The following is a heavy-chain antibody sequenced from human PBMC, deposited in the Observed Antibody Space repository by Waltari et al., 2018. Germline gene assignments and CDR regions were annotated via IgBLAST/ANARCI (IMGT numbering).Heavy chain of an antibody. V-gene: IGHV4-31*03. J-gene: IGHJ4*02. CDR1: GGYISSGGYY. CDR3: ARVSRLRFLEWLGTHDY. D-gene: IGHD3-3*01. Sequence: QVQLQESGPGLVKPSQTLSLTCTVSGGYISSGGYYWRLIRTPTGKGLEWIGYIYYSGSTYYNPSLKSRVTISVDTSKNQFSLKLSSVTAADTAVYYCARVSRLRFLEWLGTHDYWGQGTLVTVSS. CDR2: IYYSGST.